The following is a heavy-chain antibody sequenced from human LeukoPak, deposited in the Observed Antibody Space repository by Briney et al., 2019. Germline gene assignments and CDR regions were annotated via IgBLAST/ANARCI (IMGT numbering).Heavy chain of an antibody. CDR2: ISGDAALT. J-gene: IGHJ4*02. V-gene: IGHV3-23*01. D-gene: IGHD2-21*02. CDR3: AKDHGVDWHFDY. CDR1: GFTFSSYA. Sequence: GGSLRLSCAASGFTFSSYAISWVRQAPGKGLEWVSSISGDAALTYYADSAKGRFTISRDSSKNTLYLQMNSLRADDTAVYYCAKDHGVDWHFDYWGQGTLVTVSS.